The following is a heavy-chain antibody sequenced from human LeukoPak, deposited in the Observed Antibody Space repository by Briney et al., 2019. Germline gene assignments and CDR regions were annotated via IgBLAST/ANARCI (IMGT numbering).Heavy chain of an antibody. J-gene: IGHJ4*02. V-gene: IGHV3-7*05. CDR1: GFTFSSYW. CDR3: ARDSWGLSSFFPFFDY. CDR2: IKQDGSEK. D-gene: IGHD3-16*01. Sequence: SGGSLRLSCAASGFTFSSYWMRWVRQAPGKGLEWVANIKQDGSEKYYVDSVKGRFTISRDNAKNSLYLQMNSLRAEDTAVYFCARDSWGLSSFFPFFDYWGQGTLVTVSS.